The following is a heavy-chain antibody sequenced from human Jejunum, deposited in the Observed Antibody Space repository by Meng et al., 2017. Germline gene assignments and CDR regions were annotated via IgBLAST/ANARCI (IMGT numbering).Heavy chain of an antibody. CDR2: INHSGST. D-gene: IGHD2-2*01. V-gene: IGHV4-39*07. Sequence: QLQLQESGPGLVKPSETLSLTCTVSGGSISSRSYYWGWIRQPPGKGLEWIGEINHSGSTNYNPSLKSRVTMSIDTSKIQFSLKLSSVTAADTAVYYCARGHQVDPWGPGTLVTVSS. CDR3: ARGHQVDP. CDR1: GGSISSRSYY. J-gene: IGHJ5*02.